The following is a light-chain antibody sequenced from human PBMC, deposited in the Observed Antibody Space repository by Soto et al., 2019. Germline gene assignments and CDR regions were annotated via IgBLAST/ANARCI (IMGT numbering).Light chain of an antibody. CDR2: DVS. Sequence: QSALTQPRSVSGSPGQSVTISCTGTSSDVGGDNYVSWYQQHPGKAPKVMIYDVSERPSGVPDRFSGSKSGNTASLTISGLQAEDEADYYCCSYAGSPRYVLGTGTKVTVL. CDR3: CSYAGSPRYV. V-gene: IGLV2-11*01. CDR1: SSDVGGDNY. J-gene: IGLJ1*01.